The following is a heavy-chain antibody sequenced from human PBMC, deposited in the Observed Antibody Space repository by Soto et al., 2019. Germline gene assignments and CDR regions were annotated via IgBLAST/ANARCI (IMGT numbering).Heavy chain of an antibody. CDR3: ARSMVRGVITYYYYGMDV. D-gene: IGHD3-10*01. CDR1: GGTFSSYA. CDR2: IIPIFGTA. Sequence: SVKVSCKASGGTFSSYAISWVRQAPGQGLEWMGGIIPIFGTANYAQKFQGRVTITADESTSTAYMELSSLRSEDTAVYYCARSMVRGVITYYYYGMDVWGQGTTVTVSS. J-gene: IGHJ6*02. V-gene: IGHV1-69*13.